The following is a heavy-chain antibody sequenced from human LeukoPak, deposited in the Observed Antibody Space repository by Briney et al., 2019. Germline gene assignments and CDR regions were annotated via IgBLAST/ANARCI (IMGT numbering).Heavy chain of an antibody. CDR3: ARGYYDFWSGYPFNYYYMDV. V-gene: IGHV3-7*01. CDR1: GFTFSSYG. J-gene: IGHJ6*03. CDR2: IKQDGSEK. D-gene: IGHD3-3*01. Sequence: PGGSLRLSCAASGFTFSSYGMHWVRQAPGKGLEWVANIKQDGSEKYYVDSVKGRFTISRDNAKNSLYLQMNSLRAEDTAVYYCARGYYDFWSGYPFNYYYMDVWGKGTTVTVSS.